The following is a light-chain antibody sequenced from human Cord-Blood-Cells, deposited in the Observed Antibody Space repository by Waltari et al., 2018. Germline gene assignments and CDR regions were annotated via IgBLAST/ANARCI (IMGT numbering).Light chain of an antibody. V-gene: IGKV1-39*01. CDR2: AAS. Sequence: DIQMTQSPSSMSASVGDRVTITCRASQSISSYLNWYQQKPGKAPNLLIYAASSLQSGVPSRFSGSGSGTYFTLTISSLQPEDFATYDYQHSYSTPPGFGQGTKLEIK. J-gene: IGKJ2*03. CDR3: QHSYSTPPG. CDR1: QSISSY.